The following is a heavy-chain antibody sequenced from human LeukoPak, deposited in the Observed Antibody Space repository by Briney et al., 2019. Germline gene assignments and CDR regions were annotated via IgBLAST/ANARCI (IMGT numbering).Heavy chain of an antibody. Sequence: ASVKVSCKASGYIFINYGISWVRQAPGQGLEWMGWISVHNGDTNYAQKLRGRVSMTTDTSTSTVYMELRSLRSDDTAVYYCARLQFGGSTSRFFFFFQDFLGKGTTVTVSS. CDR3: ARLQFGGSTSRFFFFFQDF. CDR1: GYIFINYG. J-gene: IGHJ6*03. D-gene: IGHD5-24*01. V-gene: IGHV1-18*01. CDR2: ISVHNGDT.